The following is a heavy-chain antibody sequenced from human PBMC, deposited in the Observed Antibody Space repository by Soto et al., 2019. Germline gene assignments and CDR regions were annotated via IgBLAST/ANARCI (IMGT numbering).Heavy chain of an antibody. CDR2: IYYSGST. CDR1: GGSISSGDYY. Sequence: SETLSLTCTVSGGSISSGDYYWSWIRQPPGKGLEWIGYIYYSGSTYYNPSLKSRVTISVDTSKNQFSLKLSSVTAADTAVYYCARVKGEWLSAYYFDYWGQGTLVTV. V-gene: IGHV4-30-4*01. D-gene: IGHD3-3*01. CDR3: ARVKGEWLSAYYFDY. J-gene: IGHJ4*02.